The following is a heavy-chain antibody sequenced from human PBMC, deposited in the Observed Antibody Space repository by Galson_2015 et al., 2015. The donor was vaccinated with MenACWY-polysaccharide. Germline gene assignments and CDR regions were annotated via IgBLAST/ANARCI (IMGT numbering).Heavy chain of an antibody. CDR2: IYHSGST. Sequence: ETLSLTCAVSGYSISSGYYWGWIRPPPGKGLEWIGSIYHSGSTYYNPSLKSRVTISVDTSKNQFSLKLSSVTAADTAVYYCARVEKYSGSFYILYWGQGTLVTVSS. V-gene: IGHV4-38-2*01. D-gene: IGHD1-26*01. CDR3: ARVEKYSGSFYILY. J-gene: IGHJ4*02. CDR1: GYSISSGYY.